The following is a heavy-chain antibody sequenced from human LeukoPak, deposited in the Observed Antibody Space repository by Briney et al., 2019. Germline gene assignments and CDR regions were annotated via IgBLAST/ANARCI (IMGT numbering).Heavy chain of an antibody. D-gene: IGHD6-13*01. CDR2: ISYDGSNK. V-gene: IGHV3-30-3*01. J-gene: IGHJ4*02. CDR1: GFTFSSYA. CDR3: ARSIAAAGTPGYYFDY. Sequence: GGSLRLSCAASGFTFSSYAMHWVRQAPGKGLEWVADISYDGSNKYYADSVKGRFTISRDNSKNTLYLQMNSLRAEDTAVYYCARSIAAAGTPGYYFDYWGQGTLVTVSS.